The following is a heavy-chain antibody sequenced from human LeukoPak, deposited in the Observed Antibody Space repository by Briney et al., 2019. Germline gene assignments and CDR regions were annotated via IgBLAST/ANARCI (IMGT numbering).Heavy chain of an antibody. CDR3: ARDRGWLNWFDP. D-gene: IGHD2-15*01. CDR2: ISSSSSYI. Sequence: GGSLRLSCAASGFTFSSYSMNWVRQAPGKGLEWVSSISSSSSYIYYADSVKGRFTISRDNAKNSLYLQMNSLRAEDTAVYYCARDRGWLNWFDPWGQGTLVTVSS. V-gene: IGHV3-21*01. J-gene: IGHJ5*02. CDR1: GFTFSSYS.